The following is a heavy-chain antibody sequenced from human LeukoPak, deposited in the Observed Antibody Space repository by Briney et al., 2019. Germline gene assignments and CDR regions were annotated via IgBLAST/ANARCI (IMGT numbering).Heavy chain of an antibody. Sequence: PGRSLRLSCAASGFTFSSYAMHWVRQAPGKGLEWVAVISYDGSNKYYADSVKGRFTISRDNSKNTLYLQMNSLRAEDTAIYYCAKGKGAWHHFDYWGQGTLVTVSS. J-gene: IGHJ4*02. D-gene: IGHD1-26*01. CDR3: AKGKGAWHHFDY. V-gene: IGHV3-30-3*01. CDR2: ISYDGSNK. CDR1: GFTFSSYA.